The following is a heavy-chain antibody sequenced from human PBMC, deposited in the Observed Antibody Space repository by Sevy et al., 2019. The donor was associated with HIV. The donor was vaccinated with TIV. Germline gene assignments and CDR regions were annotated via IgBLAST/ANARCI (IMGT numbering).Heavy chain of an antibody. CDR3: VRAGTSVYEYYMDV. J-gene: IGHJ6*03. CDR1: GFTFSSHW. V-gene: IGHV3-74*01. Sequence: GGSLRLSCEASGFTFSSHWMQWVRQVAGKGLEWLSRINSDGIVRVYADSVKGRFIISRDNAKNTVYLQMNNLGAEDTAVYYCVRAGTSVYEYYMDVWGKGATVTVSS. D-gene: IGHD3-22*01. CDR2: INSDGIVR.